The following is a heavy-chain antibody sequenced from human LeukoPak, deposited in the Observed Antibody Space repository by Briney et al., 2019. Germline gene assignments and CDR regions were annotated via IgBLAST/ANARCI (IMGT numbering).Heavy chain of an antibody. V-gene: IGHV1-69*05. CDR1: GGTFSSYA. CDR3: ARVGSSWSRGAFDI. Sequence: SVKVSCKASGGTFSSYAISWVRQAPGQGLEWMGRIIPIFGTANYAQKFQGSVTITTDGYTRTAYMELSSLRSEDTAVYYCARVGSSWSRGAFDIWGQGTMVTVSS. CDR2: IIPIFGTA. J-gene: IGHJ3*02. D-gene: IGHD6-13*01.